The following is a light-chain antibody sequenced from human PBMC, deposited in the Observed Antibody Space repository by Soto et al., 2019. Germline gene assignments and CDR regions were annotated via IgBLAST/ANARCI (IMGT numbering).Light chain of an antibody. CDR3: QQYNNWPTGYT. Sequence: EIVMTQSPATLSVSPGERATLSCRASQSVSSNLAWYQQKPGQAPRHLIYVASTRATGITARFSGSVSGTEFTLIISSLQSEDFAVYYCQQYNNWPTGYTFGQGTKLEIK. CDR1: QSVSSN. CDR2: VAS. V-gene: IGKV3-15*01. J-gene: IGKJ2*01.